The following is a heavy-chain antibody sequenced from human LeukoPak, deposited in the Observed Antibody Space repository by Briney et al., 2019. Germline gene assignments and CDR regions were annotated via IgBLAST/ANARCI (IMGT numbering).Heavy chain of an antibody. CDR3: SRENGAFSPFGY. V-gene: IGHV4-4*02. Sequence: SGTLSLTCGVSGGSISNTNWWSWVRQPPGQGLEWIGEISLTGLTHYNPSLESRFTVPLDKSKNQLSLNLASVTAADPAVYYCSRENGAFSPFGYWGQGTLVTVLS. D-gene: IGHD2-8*01. CDR2: ISLTGLT. CDR1: GGSISNTNW. J-gene: IGHJ4*02.